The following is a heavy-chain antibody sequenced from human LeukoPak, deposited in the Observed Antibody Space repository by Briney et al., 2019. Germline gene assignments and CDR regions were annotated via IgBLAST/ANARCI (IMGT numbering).Heavy chain of an antibody. D-gene: IGHD6-13*01. J-gene: IGHJ4*02. V-gene: IGHV3-7*03. CDR2: IKPDGSEN. CDR3: AKDRRGSSSWYSFDY. Sequence: GGSLRLSCAASGFIFNHYWMTWVRHTPGKGLECVASIKPDGSENYYVDSVKGRFTISRDNAKNSLYLQMNSLRAEDTAVYYCAKDRRGSSSWYSFDYWGQGTLVAVSS. CDR1: GFIFNHYW.